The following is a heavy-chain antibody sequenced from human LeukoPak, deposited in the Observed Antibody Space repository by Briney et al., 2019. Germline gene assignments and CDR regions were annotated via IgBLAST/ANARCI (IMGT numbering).Heavy chain of an antibody. D-gene: IGHD2-2*01. CDR2: IYTSGST. J-gene: IGHJ6*03. CDR1: GGSISSGSYY. CDR3: ARDPTHSAAMWDYYYYMDV. V-gene: IGHV4-61*02. Sequence: SQTLSLTCTVSGGSISSGSYYWSWIRQPAGKGLEWIGRIYTSGSTNYNPSLKSRVTISVDTSKNQFSLKLSSVTAADTAVYYCARDPTHSAAMWDYYYYMDVWGKGTTATVSS.